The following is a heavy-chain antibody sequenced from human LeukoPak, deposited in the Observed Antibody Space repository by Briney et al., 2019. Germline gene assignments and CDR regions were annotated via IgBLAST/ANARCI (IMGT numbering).Heavy chain of an antibody. CDR3: ATHRRSGYYPTWFDP. Sequence: ASETLSLTCTVSGGSISGSSYYWGWIRQPPGKGLEWIGSIYYSGSTYYNSSLKSRVTISVDTSKNQFSLKLSSVTAADTAVYYCATHRRSGYYPTWFDPWGQGTLVTVSS. J-gene: IGHJ5*02. D-gene: IGHD3-3*01. CDR2: IYYSGST. V-gene: IGHV4-39*01. CDR1: GGSISGSSYY.